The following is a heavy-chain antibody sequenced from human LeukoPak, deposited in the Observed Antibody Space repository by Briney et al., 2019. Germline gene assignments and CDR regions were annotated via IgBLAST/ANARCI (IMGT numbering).Heavy chain of an antibody. CDR2: INPNSGGT. V-gene: IGHV1-2*02. Sequence: ASVKVSCKASGYTFTGYYMHWVRQAPGQGLEWMGWINPNSGGTNYAQKFQGRVTMTRDTSISTAYMELSRLRSDDTAVYYCERDSLPSSSWYYYYYYMDVWGKGTTVIVSS. D-gene: IGHD6-13*01. CDR3: ERDSLPSSSWYYYYYYMDV. J-gene: IGHJ6*03. CDR1: GYTFTGYY.